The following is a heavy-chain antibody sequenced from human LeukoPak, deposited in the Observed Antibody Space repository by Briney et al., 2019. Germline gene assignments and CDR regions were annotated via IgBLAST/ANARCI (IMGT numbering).Heavy chain of an antibody. Sequence: GGTLRLSCIASGFTFSAYGMTWVRQAPGKGLEWVSYISSSGSTIYYADSVKGRFTISRDNAKNSLYLQMNSLRAEDTAVYYCAELGITMIGGVWGKGTTVTISS. CDR2: ISSSGSTI. D-gene: IGHD3-10*02. CDR1: GFTFSAYG. CDR3: AELGITMIGGV. V-gene: IGHV3-48*04. J-gene: IGHJ6*04.